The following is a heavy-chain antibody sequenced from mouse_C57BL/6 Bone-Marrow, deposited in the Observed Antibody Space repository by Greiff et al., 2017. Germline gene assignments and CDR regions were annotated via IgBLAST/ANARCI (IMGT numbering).Heavy chain of an antibody. V-gene: IGHV5-4*01. D-gene: IGHD5-1*01. J-gene: IGHJ3*01. CDR2: ISDGGSYT. CDR1: GFTFSSYA. CDR3: ARDTYEAY. Sequence: EVKVEESGGGLVKPGGSLKLSCAASGFTFSSYAMSWVRQTPEKRLEWVATISDGGSYTYYPDNVKGRFTISRDNAKNNLYLQMSHLKSEDTAMYYCARDTYEAYWGQGTLVTVSA.